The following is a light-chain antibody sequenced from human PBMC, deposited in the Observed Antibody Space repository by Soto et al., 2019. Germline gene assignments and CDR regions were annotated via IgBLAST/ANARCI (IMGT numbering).Light chain of an antibody. CDR2: CAS. Sequence: DIVMTQSTDSLAVSLGERATINCQSSQSVLYSSNNKNYLAWYQQKPGQPPKLLIYCASTRESGVPDRFSGSGSGTDFTLTISSLQAEDVAVYYCQQYYSTPLTFGGGTKVEIK. CDR3: QQYYSTPLT. J-gene: IGKJ4*01. V-gene: IGKV4-1*01. CDR1: QSVLYSSNNKNY.